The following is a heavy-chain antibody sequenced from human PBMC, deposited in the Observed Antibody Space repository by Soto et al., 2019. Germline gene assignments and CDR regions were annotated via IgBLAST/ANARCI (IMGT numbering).Heavy chain of an antibody. D-gene: IGHD3-16*01. J-gene: IGHJ6*02. CDR1: GGTFSSYA. Sequence: GASVKVSCKASGGTFSSYAISWVRQAPGQGLEWMGGIIPIFGTANYAQKFQGRVTITADESTSTAYMELSSLRSEDTAVYYCARVMIPHYYYYGMDVWGQGTTVTVSS. V-gene: IGHV1-69*13. CDR3: ARVMIPHYYYYGMDV. CDR2: IIPIFGTA.